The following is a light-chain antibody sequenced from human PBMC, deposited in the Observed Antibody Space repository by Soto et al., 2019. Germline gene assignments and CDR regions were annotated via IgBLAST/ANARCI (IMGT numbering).Light chain of an antibody. Sequence: EIVLTQSPGTLSLSPGERATLSCRASQSVSSSYLAWYQQKPGQAPRLLIYGASSRATGIPDRFSGSGSGKDFTLTISRLEPEVFAVYYCQQYSNSRTFGQGTKVEIK. V-gene: IGKV3-20*01. J-gene: IGKJ1*01. CDR3: QQYSNSRT. CDR1: QSVSSSY. CDR2: GAS.